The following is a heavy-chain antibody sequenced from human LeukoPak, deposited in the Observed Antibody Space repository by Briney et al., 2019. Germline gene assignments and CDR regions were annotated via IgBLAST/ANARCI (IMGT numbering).Heavy chain of an antibody. J-gene: IGHJ4*02. V-gene: IGHV4-59*08. CDR1: GDSISSYS. Sequence: SETLSLTYTVSGDSISSYSWSWIRQPPGKGLEWIGYIYYSGRTNYNPSLKSRVTISVDTSKNQFSLRLSSVTAADTAVYYCARLTALYFGDERVYYFDYWGQGTLVTVSS. CDR3: ARLTALYFGDERVYYFDY. D-gene: IGHD3-10*01. CDR2: IYYSGRT.